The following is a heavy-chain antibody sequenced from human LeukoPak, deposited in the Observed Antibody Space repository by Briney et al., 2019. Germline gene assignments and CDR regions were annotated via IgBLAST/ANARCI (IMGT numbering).Heavy chain of an antibody. CDR3: ARDSTGPIANPSSDAFDI. V-gene: IGHV4-59*01. D-gene: IGHD4-11*01. CDR2: IHYSGST. CDR1: GGSIGSFF. J-gene: IGHJ3*02. Sequence: SETLSLTCTVSGGSIGSFFWSWIRQPPGKALEWIGYIHYSGSTKYNPSLKSRVTISVDTSENQFSLTLNSVTAADTAVYYCARDSTGPIANPSSDAFDIWGQGTMVTVSS.